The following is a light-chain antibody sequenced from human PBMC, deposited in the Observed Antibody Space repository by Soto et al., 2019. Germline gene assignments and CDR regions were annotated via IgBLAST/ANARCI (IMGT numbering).Light chain of an antibody. CDR2: GAS. CDR3: QQYNDWPPWT. V-gene: IGKV3-20*01. Sequence: EIVLTQSPGTLSLSPGERATLSCRASQSVRSNFLAWYQQKPGQAPRLLIYGASNRATGIPDRFSGSGSGTDFTLTITRLEPEDFAMYYCQQYNDWPPWTFGQGTKVDIK. J-gene: IGKJ1*01. CDR1: QSVRSNF.